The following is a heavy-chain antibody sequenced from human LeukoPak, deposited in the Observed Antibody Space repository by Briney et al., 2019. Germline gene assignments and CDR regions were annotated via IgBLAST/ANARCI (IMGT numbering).Heavy chain of an antibody. CDR1: GFTFSSYG. V-gene: IGHV3-23*01. D-gene: IGHD3-9*01. J-gene: IGHJ4*02. CDR3: AKLSGIRGTHLVISD. Sequence: PGGSLRLSRAASGFTFSSYGMSWVRQAPGKGLEWVSAISGSGGSTYYADSVKGRFTISRDNSKNTLYLLMNSLRADDTAVYFCAKLSGIRGTHLVISDWGQGTLVTVSS. CDR2: ISGSGGST.